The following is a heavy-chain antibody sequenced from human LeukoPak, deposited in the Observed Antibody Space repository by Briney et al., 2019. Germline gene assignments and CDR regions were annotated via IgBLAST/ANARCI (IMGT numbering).Heavy chain of an antibody. CDR1: GDRVSSNNGA. V-gene: IGHV6-1*01. CDR2: LYYRSKCTN. J-gene: IGHJ4*02. CDR3: ARDVGTSGWDTFDS. Sequence: QTLSLTCGISGDRVSSNNGAWSWIRQSPSRGLEWLGRLYYRSKCTNDYAGSMKGRITISPDTSKNQFYLHLNCVTPEDTAVYYCARDVGTSGWDTFDSWGQGTLVTVSS. D-gene: IGHD6-19*01.